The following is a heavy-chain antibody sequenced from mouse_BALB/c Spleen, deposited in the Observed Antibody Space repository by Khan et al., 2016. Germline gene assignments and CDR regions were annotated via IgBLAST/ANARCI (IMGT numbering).Heavy chain of an antibody. D-gene: IGHD3-3*01. Sequence: EVQLQESGAELVKPGASVKLSCTASGFNIKDTYMHWVKQRPEQGLEWIGRIDPANGNTKYDPKFQGKATITADTSSNTAYLQLSSLTSEDTAVYYCARGDPYYPMDYWGQGTSVTVSS. V-gene: IGHV14-3*02. CDR2: IDPANGNT. CDR1: GFNIKDTY. J-gene: IGHJ4*01. CDR3: ARGDPYYPMDY.